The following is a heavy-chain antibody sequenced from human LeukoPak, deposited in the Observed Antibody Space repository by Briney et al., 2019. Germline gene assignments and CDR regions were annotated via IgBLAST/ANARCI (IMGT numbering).Heavy chain of an antibody. CDR2: INHSGST. CDR3: ARRGTDAFDI. V-gene: IGHV4-34*01. Sequence: SETLSLTCAVYGGSFSGYYWSWIRQPPGKGLEWIGEINHSGSTNYNPSLKSRVTISVDTSKIQFSLKLSSVTAADTAVYYCARRGTDAFDIWGQGTMVTVSS. J-gene: IGHJ3*02. CDR1: GGSFSGYY.